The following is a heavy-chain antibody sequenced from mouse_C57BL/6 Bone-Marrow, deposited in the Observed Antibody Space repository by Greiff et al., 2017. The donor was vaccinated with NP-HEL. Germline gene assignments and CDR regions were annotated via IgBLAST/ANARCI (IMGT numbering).Heavy chain of an antibody. CDR2: IYPGSGNT. D-gene: IGHD1-1*01. CDR3: ARNPLSTVVARYFDV. J-gene: IGHJ1*03. V-gene: IGHV1-76*01. Sequence: QVQLKESGAELVRPGASVKLSCKASGYPFTDYYINWVKQRPGQGLEWIARIYPGSGNTYYNEKFKGKATLTAEKSSSTAYMQLSSLTSEDSAVYFCARNPLSTVVARYFDVWGTGTTVTVSS. CDR1: GYPFTDYY.